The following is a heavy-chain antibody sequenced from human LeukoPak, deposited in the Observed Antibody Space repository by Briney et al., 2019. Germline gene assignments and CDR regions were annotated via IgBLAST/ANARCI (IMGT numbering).Heavy chain of an antibody. CDR2: IWYDGSNK. Sequence: GSLRLSCAASGFIFSNYGMHWVRQAPGKGLEWGAVIWYDGSNKYYADSVKGRFTISRDNSKDTLYLQMSSLRAEDTAVYYCARDHYYGSGTSPPRMDVWGQGTTVTVSS. J-gene: IGHJ6*02. CDR1: GFIFSNYG. CDR3: ARDHYYGSGTSPPRMDV. V-gene: IGHV3-33*01. D-gene: IGHD3-10*01.